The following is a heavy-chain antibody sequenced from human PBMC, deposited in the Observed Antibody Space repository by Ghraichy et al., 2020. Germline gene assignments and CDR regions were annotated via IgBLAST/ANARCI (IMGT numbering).Heavy chain of an antibody. CDR1: GYSFTSYW. CDR3: ASGRLDYYDSSGYYLPY. CDR2: IYPGDSDS. Sequence: GESLNISCKGSGYSFTSYWIGWVRQMPGKGLEWMGIIYPGDSDSRYSPSFQGQVTISADKSISTAYLQWSSLKASDTAMYYCASGRLDYYDSSGYYLPYWGQGTLVTVSS. D-gene: IGHD3-22*01. V-gene: IGHV5-51*01. J-gene: IGHJ4*02.